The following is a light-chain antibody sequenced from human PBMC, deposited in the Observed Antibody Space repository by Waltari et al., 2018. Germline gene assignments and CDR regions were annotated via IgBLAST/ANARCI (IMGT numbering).Light chain of an antibody. Sequence: DIVITQSPATLSASPGERATLSCRASQSVSSNLAWYQQQPGQAPRLLIYGASTRATGIPARFSGSGSGTEFTLTISSLQSEDFAVYYCQQYNNWPRTFGGGTKVEIK. V-gene: IGKV3-15*01. CDR2: GAS. CDR1: QSVSSN. CDR3: QQYNNWPRT. J-gene: IGKJ4*01.